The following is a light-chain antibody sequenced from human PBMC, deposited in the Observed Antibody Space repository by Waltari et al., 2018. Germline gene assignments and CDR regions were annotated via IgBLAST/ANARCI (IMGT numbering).Light chain of an antibody. Sequence: DIVMTQSPDSLAVSLGERATINCKSSQSVLYSSNTKNYLAGYQQKPGQPPKLLIYWASTRESGVPDRFSGSGCGIDFTLTISSLQAEDVAVYYCQQYYSTPFTFGGGTKVEIK. CDR3: QQYYSTPFT. J-gene: IGKJ4*01. CDR1: QSVLYSSNTKNY. CDR2: WAS. V-gene: IGKV4-1*01.